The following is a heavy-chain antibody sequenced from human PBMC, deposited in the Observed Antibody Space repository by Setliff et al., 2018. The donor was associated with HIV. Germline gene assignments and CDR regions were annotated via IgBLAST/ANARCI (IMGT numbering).Heavy chain of an antibody. D-gene: IGHD3-3*02. V-gene: IGHV4-34*01. Sequence: SETLSLTCAVYGGSFSGYYWSWIRQPPGKGLEWIGEINHSGSTNYNPSLKSRVTISVDTSKNQFSLKLSSVTAADTAVYYCAREHFWSGYYGAVDYWGQGTLVTVSS. CDR3: AREHFWSGYYGAVDY. CDR1: GGSFSGYY. J-gene: IGHJ4*02. CDR2: INHSGST.